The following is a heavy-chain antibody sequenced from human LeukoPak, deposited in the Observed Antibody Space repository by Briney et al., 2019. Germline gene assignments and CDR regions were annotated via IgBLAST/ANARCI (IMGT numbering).Heavy chain of an antibody. CDR1: GGSISSYY. CDR2: IYTSGST. V-gene: IGHV4-4*07. Sequence: ETLSLTCTVSGGSISSYYWSWIRQPARKGLEWIGRIYTSGSTNYNPSLKSRVTMSVDTSKNQFSLKLSSVTAADTAVYYCAMVRGTSGIWFDPWGQGTLVTVSS. CDR3: AMVRGTSGIWFDP. D-gene: IGHD3-10*01. J-gene: IGHJ5*02.